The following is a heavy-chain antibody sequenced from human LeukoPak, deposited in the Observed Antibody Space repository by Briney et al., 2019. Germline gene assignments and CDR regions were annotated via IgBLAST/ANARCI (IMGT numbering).Heavy chain of an antibody. CDR3: ARAPSFGSVDI. Sequence: PGGSLRLSCAASGFTFSSHWMSWVRQVSGKGLERVANIKEDGSEKYHVGSAEGRFTISRDNAKNSLYLQMNSLRAEDTAVYYCARAPSFGSVDIWGQGTIVTVSS. CDR2: IKEDGSEK. D-gene: IGHD3-16*01. V-gene: IGHV3-7*04. J-gene: IGHJ3*02. CDR1: GFTFSSHW.